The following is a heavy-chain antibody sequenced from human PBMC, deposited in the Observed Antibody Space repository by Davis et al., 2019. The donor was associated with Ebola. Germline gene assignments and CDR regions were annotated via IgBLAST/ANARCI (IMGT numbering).Heavy chain of an antibody. CDR3: ARVWGLLGILDY. J-gene: IGHJ4*02. V-gene: IGHV3-21*04. CDR2: ISSSSNYI. Sequence: GESLKISCAASGFTFSSYSMNWVRQAPGKGLEWVSSISSSSNYIYYADSVKRRFTISRDNAKNSLYLQMNSLKTEDTAVYYCARVWGLLGILDYWGQGTPVTVSS. D-gene: IGHD3-16*01. CDR1: GFTFSSYS.